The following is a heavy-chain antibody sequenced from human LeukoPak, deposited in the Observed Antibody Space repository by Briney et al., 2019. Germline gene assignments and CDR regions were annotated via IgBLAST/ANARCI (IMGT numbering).Heavy chain of an antibody. CDR3: AREHEMGATPVWWAFDI. J-gene: IGHJ3*02. V-gene: IGHV4-4*02. CDR2: IYHSGST. CDR1: GGSISSSNW. D-gene: IGHD1-26*01. Sequence: ASETLSLTCAVSGGSISSSNWWSWVRQPPGKGLEWIGEIYHSGSTYYNPSLKSRVTISVDTSKNQFSLKLSSVTAADTAVYYCAREHEMGATPVWWAFDIWGQGTMVTVSS.